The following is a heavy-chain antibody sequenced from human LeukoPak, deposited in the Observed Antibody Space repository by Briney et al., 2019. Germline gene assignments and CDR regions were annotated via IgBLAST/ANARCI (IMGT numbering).Heavy chain of an antibody. Sequence: GGSLRLSCAASGFSFSTYWMRWARQTPGKGLEWVANIKGDGGEINYVDSVKGRFTISRDNAKNSLSLQMNSLTADDTGVYYCAREGLPYSGDHWGQGTLVTVSS. J-gene: IGHJ4*02. V-gene: IGHV3-7*01. CDR3: AREGLPYSGDH. CDR1: GFSFSTYW. D-gene: IGHD4-11*01. CDR2: IKGDGGEI.